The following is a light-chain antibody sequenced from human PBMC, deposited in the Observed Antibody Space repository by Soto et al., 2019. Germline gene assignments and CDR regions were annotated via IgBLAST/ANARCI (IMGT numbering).Light chain of an antibody. CDR2: TAS. CDR3: QQSYSRPRA. CDR1: QSISSS. J-gene: IGKJ1*01. V-gene: IGKV1-39*01. Sequence: DIQMTQSPSSLSASVGDRVTIACRASQSISSSVNWYQQKAGKDPNLLIYTASNLESGVPSRLSGSGSGTDFTLTISSXQPEDFATYLCQQSYSRPRAFGQGTKVDIK.